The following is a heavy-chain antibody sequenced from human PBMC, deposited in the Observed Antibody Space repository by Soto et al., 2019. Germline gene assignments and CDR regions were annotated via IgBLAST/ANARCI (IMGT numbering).Heavy chain of an antibody. Sequence: GGSLRLSCAASGFTFSSYSMNWVRQAPGKGLEWVSRISSSSSYIYYADSVKGRFTISRDHAKNSLYLQMNSLRAEDTAVYYCARDSDSSYYFDYWGQGTLVTVSS. CDR1: GFTFSSYS. CDR2: ISSSSSYI. CDR3: ARDSDSSYYFDY. J-gene: IGHJ4*02. V-gene: IGHV3-21*01. D-gene: IGHD3-10*01.